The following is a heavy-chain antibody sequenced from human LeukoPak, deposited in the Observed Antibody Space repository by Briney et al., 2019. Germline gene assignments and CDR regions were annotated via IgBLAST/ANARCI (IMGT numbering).Heavy chain of an antibody. CDR2: INHSGST. J-gene: IGHJ6*03. D-gene: IGHD3-3*01. V-gene: IGHV4-34*01. CDR1: GGSFSEYY. CDR3: ARAPEADYDFWSGYSPFYYYIDV. Sequence: SETLSLACAVYGGSFSEYYWNWIRQPPGKGLEWIGEINHSGSTKYNQSLKSRVTISVDTSKNQFSLKLSSVTAADTVVYYCARAPEADYDFWSGYSPFYYYIDVWGKGTTVTVSS.